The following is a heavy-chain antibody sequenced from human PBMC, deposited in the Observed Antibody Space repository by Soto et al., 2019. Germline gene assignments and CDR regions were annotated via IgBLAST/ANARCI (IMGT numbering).Heavy chain of an antibody. CDR1: GFTFSSYA. V-gene: IGHV3-30-3*01. J-gene: IGHJ6*02. CDR2: ISYDGSNK. Sequence: GGSLRLSCAASGFTFSSYAMHWVRQAPGKGLEWVAVISYDGSNKYYADSVKGRFTISRDNSKNTLYLQMNSLRAEDTAVYYCARVSIHTSPIAVQTISYYYYGMDVWGQGTTVTVSS. D-gene: IGHD6-19*01. CDR3: ARVSIHTSPIAVQTISYYYYGMDV.